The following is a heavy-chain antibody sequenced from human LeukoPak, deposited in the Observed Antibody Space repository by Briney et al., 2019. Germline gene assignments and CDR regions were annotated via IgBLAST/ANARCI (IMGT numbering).Heavy chain of an antibody. CDR2: ISYDGSNK. J-gene: IGHJ4*02. Sequence: PGGSLRLSCAASGFTFSSYAMRWVRQAPGKGLEWVAVISYDGSNKYYADSVKGRFTISRDNSKNTLYLQMNSLRAEDTAVYYCARDPGWPYYFDYWGQGTLVTVSS. CDR1: GFTFSSYA. V-gene: IGHV3-30-3*01. D-gene: IGHD6-19*01. CDR3: ARDPGWPYYFDY.